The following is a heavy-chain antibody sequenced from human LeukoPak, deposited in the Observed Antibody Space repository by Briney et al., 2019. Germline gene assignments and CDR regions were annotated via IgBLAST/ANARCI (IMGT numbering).Heavy chain of an antibody. CDR3: ARARGDIVVVPAAIWFDP. CDR1: GYIFTSYY. Sequence: ASVKVSCKASGYIFTSYYMHWVRQAPGQGLEWMGWIKPNNGGTNYAQKFQGRVTMTRDTSISTAYMELSRLRSDDTAVYYCARARGDIVVVPAAIWFDPWGQGTLVTVSS. V-gene: IGHV1-2*02. CDR2: IKPNNGGT. D-gene: IGHD2-2*01. J-gene: IGHJ5*02.